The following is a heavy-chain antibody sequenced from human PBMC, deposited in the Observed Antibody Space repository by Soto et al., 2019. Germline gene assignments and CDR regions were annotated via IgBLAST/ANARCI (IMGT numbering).Heavy chain of an antibody. V-gene: IGHV3-30-3*01. J-gene: IGHJ4*02. Sequence: QVQLVESGGGVVQLGGSWSPSCAASGFGSRIFLMPWVRQAPGKGREWVALISYDGTNKFYADSVKGRFTISRDNSKSTLYLQVDSLRPEDAAVYYCARDPKTSGGQHWAFNYFDSWGQGTLVTVSS. CDR1: GFGSRIFL. D-gene: IGHD7-27*01. CDR2: ISYDGTNK. CDR3: ARDPKTSGGQHWAFNYFDS.